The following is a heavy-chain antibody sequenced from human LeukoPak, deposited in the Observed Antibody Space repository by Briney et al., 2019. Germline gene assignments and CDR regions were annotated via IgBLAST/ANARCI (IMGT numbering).Heavy chain of an antibody. CDR1: GGSISSNFYY. J-gene: IGHJ4*02. V-gene: IGHV4-39*07. Sequence: SETLSLTCTVSGGSISSNFYYWRWVRQPPGKGLEWIGSFYYCGSTYHNPSLKSRVTISVDKSKNQFSLKLSSVTAANTVPYYSARVRGYSSGWYNAYWGQGTLVTVSS. CDR2: FYYCGST. D-gene: IGHD6-19*01. CDR3: ARVRGYSSGWYNAY.